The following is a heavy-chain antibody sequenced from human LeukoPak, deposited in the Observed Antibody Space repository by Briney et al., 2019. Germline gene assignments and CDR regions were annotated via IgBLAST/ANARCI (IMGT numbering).Heavy chain of an antibody. V-gene: IGHV1-2*02. Sequence: ASLKVSCKASGYSFTEYYMHWVRQAPGHGLEWMGWINANNGESNHAQKFQGRVTMTRNTSVSTAYMQLSSLKFDDTAVYYCARGRPDYWGQGTLVTVSS. CDR1: GYSFTEYY. CDR3: ARGRPDY. CDR2: INANNGES. J-gene: IGHJ4*02.